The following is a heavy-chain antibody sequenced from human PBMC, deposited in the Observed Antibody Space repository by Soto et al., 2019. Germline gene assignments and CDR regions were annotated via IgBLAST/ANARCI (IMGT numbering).Heavy chain of an antibody. Sequence: PGESLKISCKGSGYSFTSYWIGWVRQMPGKGLEWMGIIYPGDSDTRYSPSFQGQVTISADKSISTAYLQWSSLKASDTAMYYCGRVWGDSSGYLYFAYWGQGTLVTVSS. V-gene: IGHV5-51*01. CDR3: GRVWGDSSGYLYFAY. D-gene: IGHD3-22*01. CDR1: GYSFTSYW. J-gene: IGHJ4*02. CDR2: IYPGDSDT.